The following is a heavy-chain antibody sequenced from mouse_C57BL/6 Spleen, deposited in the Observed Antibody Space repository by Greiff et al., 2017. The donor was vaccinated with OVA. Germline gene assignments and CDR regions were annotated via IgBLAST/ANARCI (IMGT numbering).Heavy chain of an antibody. CDR3: ARLYGNPYYYAMDY. CDR2: ISSGSSTI. J-gene: IGHJ4*01. Sequence: EVQVVESGGGLVKPGGSLKLSCAASGFTFSDYGMHWVRPAPEKGLEWVAYISSGSSTIYYADTVKGRFTISRDNAKNTLFLQMTSLRSEDTAMYYCARLYGNPYYYAMDYWGQGTSVTVSS. CDR1: GFTFSDYG. V-gene: IGHV5-17*01. D-gene: IGHD2-10*02.